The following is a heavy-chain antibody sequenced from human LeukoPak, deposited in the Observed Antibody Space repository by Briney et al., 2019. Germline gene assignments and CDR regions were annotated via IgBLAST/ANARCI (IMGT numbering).Heavy chain of an antibody. CDR2: ISAYNGNT. D-gene: IGHD3-10*01. J-gene: IGHJ4*02. CDR1: GYTFTSYG. V-gene: IGHV1-18*04. CDR3: AREGLVWFGESTESFFDY. Sequence: ASVKVSCKASGYTFTSYGIIWVRQAPGQGLEWMGWISAYNGNTNYAQKLQGRVTMTTDTSTSTAYMELRSLRSDDTAVYYCAREGLVWFGESTESFFDYWGQGTLVTVSS.